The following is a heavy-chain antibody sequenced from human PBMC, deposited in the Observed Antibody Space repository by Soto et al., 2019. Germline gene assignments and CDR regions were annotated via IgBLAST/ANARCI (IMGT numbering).Heavy chain of an antibody. Sequence: EVQVLESGGGLVQPGGSLRLSCAATGFTFSDFAMSWVRQAQGKGLEWVSRIYGGGNGPHYADSVKGRVTISRDNSKNTLYLQMNSLRAEDTAVYYCAKMEGMDPWAYSFDYWGQGTLVTVFS. CDR1: GFTFSDFA. J-gene: IGHJ4*02. V-gene: IGHV3-23*01. CDR2: IYGGGNGP. CDR3: AKMEGMDPWAYSFDY. D-gene: IGHD2-2*03.